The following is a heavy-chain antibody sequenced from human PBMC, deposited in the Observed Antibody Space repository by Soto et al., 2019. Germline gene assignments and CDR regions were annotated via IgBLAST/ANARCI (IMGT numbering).Heavy chain of an antibody. CDR1: GYTFTSYN. D-gene: IGHD1-26*01. J-gene: IGHJ5*02. CDR3: ATGATVDL. Sequence: VASVKVSCKTSGYTFTSYNVHWVRQAPGQGLEWLGIIKPSTGQTRDAQKVQGRITMTRDTSASTVYMELTRLRSEDTAVYYCATGATVDLWGQGTLVTVSS. CDR2: IKPSTGQT. V-gene: IGHV1-46*01.